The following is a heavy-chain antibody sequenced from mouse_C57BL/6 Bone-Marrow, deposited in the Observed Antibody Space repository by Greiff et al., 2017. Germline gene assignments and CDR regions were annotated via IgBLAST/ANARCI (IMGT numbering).Heavy chain of an antibody. Sequence: EVKLMESGGGLVKPGGSLKLSCAASGFTFSDYGMHWVRQAPEKGLEWVAYISSGSSTIYYADTVKGRFTISRDNAKNTLFLQMTRLRSEDTAMYYCARWAPFAYWGQGTLVTVTA. CDR3: ARWAPFAY. J-gene: IGHJ3*01. CDR1: GFTFSDYG. V-gene: IGHV5-17*01. CDR2: ISSGSSTI.